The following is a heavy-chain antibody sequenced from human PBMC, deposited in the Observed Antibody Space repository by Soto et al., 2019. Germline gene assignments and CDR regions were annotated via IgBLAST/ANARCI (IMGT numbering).Heavy chain of an antibody. CDR1: GGTFSSYA. CDR3: ARADYYGSSGYYYLFDY. D-gene: IGHD3-22*01. Sequence: QVQLVQSGAEVKKPGSSVKVSCKASGGTFSSYAISWVRQAPGQGLEWMGGIIPIFGTANYAQKFQGRVTITADDSTSTAYMELSSLRSEDTAVYYCARADYYGSSGYYYLFDYWGQGTLVTVSS. CDR2: IIPIFGTA. V-gene: IGHV1-69*01. J-gene: IGHJ4*02.